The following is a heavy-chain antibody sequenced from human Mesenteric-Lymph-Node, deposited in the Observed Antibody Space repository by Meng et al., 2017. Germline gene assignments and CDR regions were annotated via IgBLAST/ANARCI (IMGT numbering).Heavy chain of an antibody. CDR3: ARDLRITMVRGFVHWFDP. CDR2: IYPGDSDT. J-gene: IGHJ5*02. CDR1: GYTFANYW. Sequence: GESLKISCQGSGYTFANYWVGWVRQRPGKGLEWMGIIYPGDSDTRYSPSFQGQVTISADKSISTAYLQWSSLKASDTAMYYCARDLRITMVRGFVHWFDPWGQGTLVTVSS. V-gene: IGHV5-51*01. D-gene: IGHD3-10*01.